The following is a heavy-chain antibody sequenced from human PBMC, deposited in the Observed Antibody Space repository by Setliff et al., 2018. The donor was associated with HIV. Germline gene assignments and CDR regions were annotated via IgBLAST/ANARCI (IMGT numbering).Heavy chain of an antibody. D-gene: IGHD3-22*01. J-gene: IGHJ4*02. CDR2: ISAYNDNT. V-gene: IGHV1-18*01. Sequence: ASVKVSCKASGYTFTSYGISWVRQAPGQGLEWMGWISAYNDNTNYAQNLQGRVTMTTDTSTSTAYMELRSLRFDDTAVYYCARFPNPSQIVVIMPPDYWGQGTLVTVSS. CDR1: GYTFTSYG. CDR3: ARFPNPSQIVVIMPPDY.